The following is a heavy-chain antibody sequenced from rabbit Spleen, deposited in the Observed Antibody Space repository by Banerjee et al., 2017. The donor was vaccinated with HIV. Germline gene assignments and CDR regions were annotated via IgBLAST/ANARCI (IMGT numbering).Heavy chain of an antibody. CDR2: ILPGSSGST. Sequence: QEQLVESGGGLVKPGASLTLICTASGFSFSSGYDMSWVRQAPGKGLEWIGCILPGSSGSTYYANWAKGRFTISKTSSTTGTLQVTSLTAADTATYFCARDLVTVIGWNFNLWGPGTLVTVS. CDR1: GFSFSSGYD. V-gene: IGHV1S45*01. D-gene: IGHD5-1*01. CDR3: ARDLVTVIGWNFNL. J-gene: IGHJ4*01.